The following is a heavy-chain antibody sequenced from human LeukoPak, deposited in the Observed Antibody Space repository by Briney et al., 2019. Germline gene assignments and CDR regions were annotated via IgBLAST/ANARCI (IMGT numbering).Heavy chain of an antibody. J-gene: IGHJ6*03. CDR2: ISWDGGST. D-gene: IGHD4-17*01. Sequence: PGGSLRLSCAASGFAFDDYAMHWVRQAPGKGLEWVSLISWDGGSTYYADSVKGRFTISRDNSKNSLYLQMNSLRAEDTALYYCAEGGTVTTFNSGRPTRYYYYYMDVWGKGTTVTVSS. CDR1: GFAFDDYA. V-gene: IGHV3-43D*04. CDR3: AEGGTVTTFNSGRPTRYYYYYMDV.